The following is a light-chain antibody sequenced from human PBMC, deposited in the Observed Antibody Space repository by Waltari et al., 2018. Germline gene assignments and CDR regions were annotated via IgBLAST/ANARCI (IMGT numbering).Light chain of an antibody. CDR2: DVS. CDR1: SSDVGGYNF. J-gene: IGLJ2*01. V-gene: IGLV2-14*03. CDR3: SSYTSSSTVL. Sequence: QSALTQPASVSGSPGKSITISCIGTSSDVGGYNFVSWYQQHPGKAPKLMIYDVSNRPAGVSNRCSGSKSGNTASLTISGLQAEDEADYYCSSYTSSSTVLFGGGTKVTVL.